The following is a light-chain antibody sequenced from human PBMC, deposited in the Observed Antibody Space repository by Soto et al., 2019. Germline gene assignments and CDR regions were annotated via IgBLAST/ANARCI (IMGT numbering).Light chain of an antibody. CDR2: EVS. CDR1: SSDVGGYNY. Sequence: QSALTQPASVSGSPGQSTTISCTGTSSDVGGYNYVSWYQQHPGKAPKFMIYEVSNRPSGVSNRFSGSKSGNTASLTISGLQAEDEADYYCSSYTSSSTRVFGGGTKLTV. J-gene: IGLJ3*02. CDR3: SSYTSSSTRV. V-gene: IGLV2-14*01.